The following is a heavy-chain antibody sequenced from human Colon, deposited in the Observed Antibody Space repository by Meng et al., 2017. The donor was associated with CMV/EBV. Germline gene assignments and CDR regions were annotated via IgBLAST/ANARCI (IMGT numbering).Heavy chain of an antibody. CDR1: GASISSMIYY. CDR3: ARSSGYKAFLDY. Sequence: GSLRLSCNVSGASISSMIYYWGWIRQSPGKGLEWIGSIYYSGTTYHSPSFKSRVTISIDTSKNQFSLRLRSVTVADTAVYYCARSSGYKAFLDYWGLGMQVTVSS. J-gene: IGHJ4*02. CDR2: IYYSGTT. V-gene: IGHV4-39*07. D-gene: IGHD5-12*01.